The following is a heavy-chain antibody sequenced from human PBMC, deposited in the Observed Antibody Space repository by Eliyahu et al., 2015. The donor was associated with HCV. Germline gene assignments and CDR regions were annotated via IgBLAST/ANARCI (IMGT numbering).Heavy chain of an antibody. Sequence: EVQLVESGGVVVQPGGSLRLSCAASGFTFXXXTMPWVRQAPGKGLEWVSLISWDGGSTYYADSVKGRFTISRDNSKNSLYLQMNSLRTEDTALYYCAKDIGGYYDSSGYYGPLDYWGQGTLVTVSS. J-gene: IGHJ4*02. D-gene: IGHD3-22*01. CDR3: AKDIGGYYDSSGYYGPLDY. CDR2: ISWDGGST. V-gene: IGHV3-43*01. CDR1: GFTFXXXT.